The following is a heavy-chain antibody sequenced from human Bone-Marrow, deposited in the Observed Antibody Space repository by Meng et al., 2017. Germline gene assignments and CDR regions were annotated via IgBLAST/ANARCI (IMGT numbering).Heavy chain of an antibody. J-gene: IGHJ4*02. CDR2: IKEDGSDK. CDR1: GFTFRSYW. V-gene: IGHV3-7*04. Sequence: GESLKISCEASGFTFRSYWMTRVRQAPGKGLEWVANIKEDGSDKIYADSVKGRFTISRDNAKNSLYLQMNSLRAEDTALYYCARAPKAEYWGQGTLVTVSS. CDR3: ARAPKAEY.